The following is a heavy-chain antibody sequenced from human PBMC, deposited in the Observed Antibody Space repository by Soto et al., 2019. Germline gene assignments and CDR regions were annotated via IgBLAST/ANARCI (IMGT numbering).Heavy chain of an antibody. Sequence: QITLKESGPTLVKPTQTLTLTCTFSGFSLSTTGVGVGWIRQPPGKALEWLALIYWDDDKRYSPSLKSRLTITNDSSQHQVVLRMANMDPVDTATYYCAHSPPPTVTSSAEYFQHWGQGTLVNVSS. CDR2: IYWDDDK. V-gene: IGHV2-5*02. CDR1: GFSLSTTGVG. J-gene: IGHJ1*01. CDR3: AHSPPPTVTSSAEYFQH. D-gene: IGHD4-17*01.